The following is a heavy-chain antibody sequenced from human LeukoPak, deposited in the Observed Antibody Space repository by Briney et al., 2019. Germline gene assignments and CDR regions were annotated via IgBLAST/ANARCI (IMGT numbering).Heavy chain of an antibody. CDR2: INPSGGST. Sequence: ASVKVSCKASGYTFTSYYMHRVRQAPGQGLEWMGIINPSGGSTSYAQKFQGRVTMTRDTSTSTVYMELSSLRSEDTAVYYCARDTYYYDSSGYPFDYWGQGTLVTVSS. J-gene: IGHJ4*02. D-gene: IGHD3-22*01. CDR1: GYTFTSYY. CDR3: ARDTYYYDSSGYPFDY. V-gene: IGHV1-46*01.